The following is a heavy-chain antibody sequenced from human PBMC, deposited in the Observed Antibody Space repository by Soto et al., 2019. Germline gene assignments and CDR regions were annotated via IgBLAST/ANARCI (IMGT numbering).Heavy chain of an antibody. V-gene: IGHV4-59*12. CDR2: IYYSATT. D-gene: IGHD1-26*01. J-gene: IGHJ6*02. Sequence: PSETLSLTCTVSGGSISSYYWSWIRQPPGKGLEWIGYIYYSATTNYNPSLKSRVTISVDTSKNQFSLKLSSVTAADTAVYYCASGTEVSPSWDVWGQGTTVTVSS. CDR3: ASGTEVSPSWDV. CDR1: GGSISSYY.